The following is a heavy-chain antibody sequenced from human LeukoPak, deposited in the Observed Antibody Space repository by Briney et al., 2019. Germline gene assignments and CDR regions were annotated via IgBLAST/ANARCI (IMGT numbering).Heavy chain of an antibody. CDR1: GGTFSSYA. CDR3: ARGYCSSTSSYAGLDP. V-gene: IGHV1-69*01. Sequence: ASVKVSCKASGGTFSSYAISWVRQAPGQGLEWMGGIIPIFGTANYAQKFQGRVTITADESTSTAYMELSSLRSEDTAVYYCARGYCSSTSSYAGLDPWGQGTLVTVSS. J-gene: IGHJ5*02. D-gene: IGHD2-2*01. CDR2: IIPIFGTA.